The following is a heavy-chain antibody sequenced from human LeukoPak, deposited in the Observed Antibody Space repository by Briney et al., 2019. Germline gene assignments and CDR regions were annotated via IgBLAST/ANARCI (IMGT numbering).Heavy chain of an antibody. CDR1: GGTFSSYA. V-gene: IGHV1-69*04. J-gene: IGHJ6*02. Sequence: ASVNVSCKASGGTFSSYAISWVRQAPGQGLEWMGRIIPIFGIANYAQKFQGRVTITADKSTSTAYMEVSSLRSEDTAVYYCAREEYQLLLGLYYGMDVWGQGTTVTVSS. D-gene: IGHD2-2*01. CDR2: IIPIFGIA. CDR3: AREEYQLLLGLYYGMDV.